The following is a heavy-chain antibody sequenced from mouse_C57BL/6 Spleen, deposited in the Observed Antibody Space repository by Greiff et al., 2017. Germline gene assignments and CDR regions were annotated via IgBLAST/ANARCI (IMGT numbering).Heavy chain of an antibody. Sequence: QVQLQQPGAELVRPGSSVKLSCKASGYTFTSYWMHWVKQRPIQGLEWIGNIDPSDSETHYNQKFKDKATLTVDKSSSTAYMQLSSLTSEDSAVYYCARSLCLTTVVAMRAFDYWGQGTTLTVSS. V-gene: IGHV1-52*01. CDR3: ARSLCLTTVVAMRAFDY. D-gene: IGHD1-1*01. CDR1: GYTFTSYW. J-gene: IGHJ2*01. CDR2: IDPSDSET.